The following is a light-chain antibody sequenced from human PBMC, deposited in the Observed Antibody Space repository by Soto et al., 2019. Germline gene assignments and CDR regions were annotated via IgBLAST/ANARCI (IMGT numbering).Light chain of an antibody. CDR1: SSDIGSYDL. Sequence: QSTLTQPASVSGSPGQSITISCTGASSDIGSYDLVSWYQQNPGKTPRLIIYEVNKRPWGVSNRFSGSKSGNTASLTISGLQAEDEADYYCCLYTSSNTLVFGGGTKLTVL. V-gene: IGLV2-23*02. CDR3: CLYTSSNTLV. CDR2: EVN. J-gene: IGLJ2*01.